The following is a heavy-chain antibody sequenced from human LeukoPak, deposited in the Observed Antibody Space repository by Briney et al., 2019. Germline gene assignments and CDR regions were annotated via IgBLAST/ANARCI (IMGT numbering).Heavy chain of an antibody. CDR1: GGSFSGYY. D-gene: IGHD3-10*01. CDR3: AREVRGVFPRSLDY. Sequence: SETLSLTCAVYGGSFSGYYWSWIRQPPGKGLEWIGEINHSGSTNYNPSLKSRVTISVDTSKNQFSLKLSSVTAADTAVYYCAREVRGVFPRSLDYWGQGTLVTVSS. J-gene: IGHJ4*02. CDR2: INHSGST. V-gene: IGHV4-34*01.